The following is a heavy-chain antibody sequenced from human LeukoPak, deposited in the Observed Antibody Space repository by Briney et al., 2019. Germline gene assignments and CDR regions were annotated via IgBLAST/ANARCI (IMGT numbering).Heavy chain of an antibody. J-gene: IGHJ1*01. V-gene: IGHV1-46*01. Sequence: ASVKVSCKTSGYTFTDYYMHWVRQAPGQGLEWMGIINPSGGSTSYAQKFQGRVTMTRDTSTSTVYMELSSLRSEDTAVYYCARDLGVIAAAGTSHRFQHWGQGTLVTVSS. CDR1: GYTFTDYY. D-gene: IGHD6-13*01. CDR3: ARDLGVIAAAGTSHRFQH. CDR2: INPSGGST.